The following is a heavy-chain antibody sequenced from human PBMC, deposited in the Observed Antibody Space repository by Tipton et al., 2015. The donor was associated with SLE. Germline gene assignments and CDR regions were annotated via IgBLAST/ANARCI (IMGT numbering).Heavy chain of an antibody. J-gene: IGHJ5*02. D-gene: IGHD3-22*01. CDR3: ASYYYDSSGYMGWFDP. CDR1: GGSISSSSYY. Sequence: LRLSCTVSGGSISSSSYYWGWIRQPPGKGLEWIGSIYYSGSTYYNPSLKSRVNISVDMSKNQFSLKLSSVTAADTAVYYCASYYYDSSGYMGWFDPWGQGTLVTVSS. CDR2: IYYSGST. V-gene: IGHV4-39*07.